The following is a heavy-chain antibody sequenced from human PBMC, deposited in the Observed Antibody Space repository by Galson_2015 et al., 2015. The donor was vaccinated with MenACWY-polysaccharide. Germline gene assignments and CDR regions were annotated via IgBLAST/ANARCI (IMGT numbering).Heavy chain of an antibody. J-gene: IGHJ4*02. CDR2: INLDGRDK. Sequence: SLRLSCAASALTFSSYWMSWVRQAPGKGLEWAANINLDGRDKYYVDSVRGRFTISRDNARNSLYLQMNSLRVEDTAVYYCARQRGYSYGYNDYWGQGTLVTVSS. CDR3: ARQRGYSYGYNDY. CDR1: ALTFSSYW. D-gene: IGHD5-18*01. V-gene: IGHV3-7*01.